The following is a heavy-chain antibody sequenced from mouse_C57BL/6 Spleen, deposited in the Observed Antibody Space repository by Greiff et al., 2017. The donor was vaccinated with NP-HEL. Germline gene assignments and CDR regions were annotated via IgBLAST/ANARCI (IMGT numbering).Heavy chain of an antibody. J-gene: IGHJ3*01. CDR2: INPNNGGT. CDR3: ARRDYDVFAY. V-gene: IGHV1-26*01. CDR1: GYTFTDYY. Sequence: EVQLQQSGPELVKPGASVKISCKASGYTFTDYYMNWVKQSHGKSLEWIGDINPNNGGTSYNQKFKGKATLTVDKSSSTAYMELRSLTSEDSAVYYCARRDYDVFAYWGQGTLVTVSA. D-gene: IGHD2-4*01.